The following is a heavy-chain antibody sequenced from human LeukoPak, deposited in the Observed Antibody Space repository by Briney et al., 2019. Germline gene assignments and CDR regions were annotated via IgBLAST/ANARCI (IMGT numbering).Heavy chain of an antibody. V-gene: IGHV3-23*01. J-gene: IGHJ4*02. CDR2: TSGTGGNT. CDR3: AKDATIAPRLVDY. Sequence: PGGSLRLSCAASGFAFSNYAMSWVRQAPGKGLEWVSATSGTGGNTYYADSVKGRFTISRDNSKNTLHLQTNSLRAEDTAVYYCAKDATIAPRLVDYWGQGTLVTVSS. CDR1: GFAFSNYA. D-gene: IGHD6-6*01.